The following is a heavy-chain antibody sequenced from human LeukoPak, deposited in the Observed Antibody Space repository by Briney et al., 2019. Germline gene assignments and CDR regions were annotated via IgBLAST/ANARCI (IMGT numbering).Heavy chain of an antibody. CDR1: GGSISSGGYY. V-gene: IGHV4-31*03. CDR2: IYYSGST. CDR3: ARDRGYPRAWFDP. D-gene: IGHD1-1*01. Sequence: TSETLSLTCTVSGGSISSGGYYWSWIRQHPGKGMEWIGYIYYSGSTYYNPSLKSRVTISVDTSKNQFSLKLSSVTAADTAVYYCARDRGYPRAWFDPWGQGTLVTVSS. J-gene: IGHJ5*02.